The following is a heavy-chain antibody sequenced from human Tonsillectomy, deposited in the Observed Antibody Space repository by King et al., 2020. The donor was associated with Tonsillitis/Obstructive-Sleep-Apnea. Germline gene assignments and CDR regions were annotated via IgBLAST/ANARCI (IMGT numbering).Heavy chain of an antibody. D-gene: IGHD2-2*01. CDR1: GFTFSSYP. CDR2: ISFDTTNK. CDR3: ARSNCSRDSCPPRWAHYYLYMDV. Sequence: VQLVESGGGVVQPGRSLRLSCAASGFTFSSYPLHWVRQAPGKGLEWVAVISFDTTNKYYADSVKGRFTISRDNSKNTLFLQMNSLRAEDTAIYYCARSNCSRDSCPPRWAHYYLYMDVWGKGTTVTVSS. J-gene: IGHJ6*03. V-gene: IGHV3-30*04.